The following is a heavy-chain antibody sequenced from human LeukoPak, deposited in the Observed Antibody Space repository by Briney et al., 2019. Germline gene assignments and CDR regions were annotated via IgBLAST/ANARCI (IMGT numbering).Heavy chain of an antibody. V-gene: IGHV1-69*04. CDR2: IIPILGIA. CDR3: ARTRIVVVPAALGGPYYYGMDV. J-gene: IGHJ6*02. Sequence: SGKVSCKASGGTFSSYAISWVREAPGQGLEWMGRIIPILGIANYAQKFQGRVTITADKSTSTAYMELSSLRSEDTAVYYCARTRIVVVPAALGGPYYYGMDVWGQGTTVTVSS. D-gene: IGHD2-2*01. CDR1: GGTFSSYA.